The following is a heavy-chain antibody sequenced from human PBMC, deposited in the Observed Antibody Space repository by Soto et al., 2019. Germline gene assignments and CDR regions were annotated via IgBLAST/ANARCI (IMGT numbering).Heavy chain of an antibody. D-gene: IGHD3-3*01. CDR3: ASGASYDFWSGYYTGISGALDY. J-gene: IGHJ4*02. Sequence: GGSLRLSCAASGFTFSSYGMHWVRQAPGKGLEWVAVIWYDGSNKYYADSVKGRFTISRDNSKNTLYLQMNSLRAEDTAVYYCASGASYDFWSGYYTGISGALDYWGQGTLVTVSS. V-gene: IGHV3-33*01. CDR1: GFTFSSYG. CDR2: IWYDGSNK.